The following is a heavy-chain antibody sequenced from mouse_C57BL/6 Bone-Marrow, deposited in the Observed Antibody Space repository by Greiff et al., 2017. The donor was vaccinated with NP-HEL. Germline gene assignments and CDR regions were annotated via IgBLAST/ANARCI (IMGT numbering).Heavy chain of an antibody. V-gene: IGHV1-42*01. CDR1: GYSFTGYY. D-gene: IGHD2-3*01. CDR3: ARGMVRSWLGDGYYDYWYFDV. J-gene: IGHJ1*03. Sequence: EVQLQESGPELVKPGASVKISCKASGYSFTGYYMNWVKQSPEKSLEWIGEINPSTGGTTYNQKFKAKATLTVDKSSSTAYMQLKSRTSEDSAVYYCARGMVRSWLGDGYYDYWYFDVWGTGTTVTVSS. CDR2: INPSTGGT.